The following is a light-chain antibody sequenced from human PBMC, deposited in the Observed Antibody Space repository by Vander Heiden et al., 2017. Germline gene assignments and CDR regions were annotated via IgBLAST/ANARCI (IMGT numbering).Light chain of an antibody. J-gene: IGLJ2*01. CDR1: ALPKQY. CDR3: QSADSSGTYVV. V-gene: IGLV3-25*03. Sequence: SYELTQPPPVSVSPGQTARLTCAGDALPKQYAYWYQQKPGQAPVLVIYKDRERPSGIPERFSGSSSGTTVTLTISGVQAEDEADYYCQSADSSGTYVVFGGGTKLTVL. CDR2: KDR.